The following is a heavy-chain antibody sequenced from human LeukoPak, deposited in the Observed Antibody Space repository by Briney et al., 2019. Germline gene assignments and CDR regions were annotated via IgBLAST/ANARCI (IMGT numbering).Heavy chain of an antibody. Sequence: GRSLRLSCAASGFTFSSYAMHWVRQAPGKGLEWVAVISYDGSNKYYAGSVKVRFTTSRDNSKNTLYLQMNSLRAEDTAVYYCARDVLRFLEWLLSGDYWGQGTLVTVSS. D-gene: IGHD3-3*01. CDR1: GFTFSSYA. V-gene: IGHV3-30-3*01. CDR2: ISYDGSNK. CDR3: ARDVLRFLEWLLSGDY. J-gene: IGHJ4*02.